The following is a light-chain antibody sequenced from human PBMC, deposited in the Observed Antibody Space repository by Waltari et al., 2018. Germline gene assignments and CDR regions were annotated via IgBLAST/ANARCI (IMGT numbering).Light chain of an antibody. CDR1: QSIVYSDGNIY. CDR3: MQGTHWPYT. CDR2: KVS. J-gene: IGKJ2*01. V-gene: IGKV2-30*01. Sequence: DVVMTQSPLSLPVTLGQPASISCRSSQSIVYSDGNIYLNWFQQRPGQSPRRLIHKVSTRDSGVPDRFSGSGSGTDFTLKISRVEAEDVGVYYCMQGTHWPYTFGQGTKLEIK.